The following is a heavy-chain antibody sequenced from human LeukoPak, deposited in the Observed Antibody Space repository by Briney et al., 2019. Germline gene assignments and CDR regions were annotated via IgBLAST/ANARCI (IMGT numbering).Heavy chain of an antibody. CDR1: GYTFTGYY. D-gene: IGHD4-23*01. Sequence: ASVKVSCKASGYTFTGYYMHWVRQAPGQGLEWMGWINPNSGGTNYAQKFQGRVTMTRDTSISTAYMELSRLRSDDTAVYYCARDLHGGTSTGFDYWGQGTLVTVSS. CDR3: ARDLHGGTSTGFDY. CDR2: INPNSGGT. V-gene: IGHV1-2*02. J-gene: IGHJ4*02.